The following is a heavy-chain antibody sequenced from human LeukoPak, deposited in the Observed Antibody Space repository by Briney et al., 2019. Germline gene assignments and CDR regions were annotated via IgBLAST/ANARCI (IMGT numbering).Heavy chain of an antibody. CDR2: IYHSGST. CDR1: GGSISSSNW. V-gene: IGHV4-4*02. J-gene: IGHJ5*02. CDR3: ARGPEWFDP. Sequence: SGTLSLTCAVSGGSISSSNWWSWVRQPPGKGLEWIGEIYHSGSTNYNPSLKSRVTISVDTSKNQFSLKPSSVTAADTAVYYCARGPEWFDPWGQGTLVTVSS.